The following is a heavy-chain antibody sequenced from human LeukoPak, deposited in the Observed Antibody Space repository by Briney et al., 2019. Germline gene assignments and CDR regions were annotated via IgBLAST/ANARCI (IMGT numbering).Heavy chain of an antibody. J-gene: IGHJ4*02. CDR2: IYHSGST. CDR3: ASGYNYGYPFDS. Sequence: SETLSLTCAVSRYSISSGYYWGWIRQPPGNGLEWIGSIYHSGSTYYNPSLKSRVTISVDTSKNQFSLKMSSVTAADTAEYYCASGYNYGYPFDSWGQGTLVTVSS. CDR1: RYSISSGYY. V-gene: IGHV4-38-2*01. D-gene: IGHD5-18*01.